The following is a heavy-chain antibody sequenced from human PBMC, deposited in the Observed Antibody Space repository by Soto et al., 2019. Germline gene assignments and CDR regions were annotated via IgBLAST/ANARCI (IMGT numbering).Heavy chain of an antibody. CDR3: AKDSLGAPAY. Sequence: GGSLRLSCAASGFTFSGYAMSWVRQAPGKGLEWVSAISGSGGSTYYADSVKGRFTISRDNSKNTLYLQMSSLRAEDTAVYYCAKDSLGAPAYWGQGTLVTVSS. D-gene: IGHD1-26*01. CDR2: ISGSGGST. J-gene: IGHJ4*02. CDR1: GFTFSGYA. V-gene: IGHV3-23*01.